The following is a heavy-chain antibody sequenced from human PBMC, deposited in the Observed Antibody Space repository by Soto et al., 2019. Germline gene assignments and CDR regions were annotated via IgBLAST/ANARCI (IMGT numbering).Heavy chain of an antibody. D-gene: IGHD3-22*01. CDR3: ARDLLYGPYDSSGYFDY. J-gene: IGHJ4*02. V-gene: IGHV3-48*02. CDR2: ISSSSSTI. CDR1: GFTFSSYS. Sequence: GSLRLSCAASGFTFSSYSMNWVRQAPGKGLEWVSYISSSSSTIYYADSVKGRFTISRDNAKNSLYLQMNSLRDEDTAVYYCARDLLYGPYDSSGYFDYWGQGTLVTVSS.